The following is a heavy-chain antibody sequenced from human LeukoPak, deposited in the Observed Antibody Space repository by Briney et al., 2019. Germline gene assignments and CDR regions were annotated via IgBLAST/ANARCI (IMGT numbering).Heavy chain of an antibody. Sequence: ASVKVSCKAPGYTFTSYGISWVRQAPGQGLEWMGWIRAYNGNTNYAQKLQGRVTMTTDTSTSTAYMELRSLRSDDTAVYYCARVSTNGDYTTFDYWGQGTLVTVSS. CDR2: IRAYNGNT. J-gene: IGHJ4*02. CDR1: GYTFTSYG. V-gene: IGHV1-18*01. CDR3: ARVSTNGDYTTFDY. D-gene: IGHD4-17*01.